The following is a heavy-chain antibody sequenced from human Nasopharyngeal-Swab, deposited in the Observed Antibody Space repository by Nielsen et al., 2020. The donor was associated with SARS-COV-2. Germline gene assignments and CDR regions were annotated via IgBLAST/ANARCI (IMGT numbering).Heavy chain of an antibody. CDR2: ISGSGGST. D-gene: IGHD3-10*01. CDR3: SKGGWFGEFLVGYYYYGMDV. J-gene: IGHJ6*02. CDR1: GFTFSSYA. V-gene: IGHV3-23*01. Sequence: GESLKISCAASGFTFSSYAMSWVRQAPGKGLEWVSAISGSGGSTYYADSVKGRFTISRDNSKNTLYLQMNSLRAEDTAVYYCSKGGWFGEFLVGYYYYGMDVWGQGTTVTVSS.